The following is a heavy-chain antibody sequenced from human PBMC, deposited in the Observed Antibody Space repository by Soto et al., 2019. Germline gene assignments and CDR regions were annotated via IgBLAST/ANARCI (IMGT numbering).Heavy chain of an antibody. D-gene: IGHD3-9*01. CDR3: ARELGPQDILTGYPIS. CDR1: GGTFSSYT. J-gene: IGHJ4*02. CDR2: IIPILGIA. V-gene: IGHV1-69*04. Sequence: GASVKVSCKASGGTFSSYTISWVRQAPGQGLEWMGRIIPILGIANYAQKFQGRVTITADKSTSTAYMELSSLRSEDTAVYYCARELGPQDILTGYPISWGQGTPVTVSS.